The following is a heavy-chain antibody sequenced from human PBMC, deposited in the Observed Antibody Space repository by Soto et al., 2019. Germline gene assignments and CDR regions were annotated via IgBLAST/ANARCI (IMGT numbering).Heavy chain of an antibody. CDR1: GFSLSTSGVG. Sequence: QITLKESGPTLVKPTQTLTLTCTFSGFSLSTSGVGVGWIRQPPGKALEWLGFIYWDEDKRYSPSLKSRLTSTKDTSKSQVVLTMTNMAPVDTATYYCAHVFTSLAPFDSWGQGTLVTVSA. CDR3: AHVFTSLAPFDS. V-gene: IGHV2-5*02. D-gene: IGHD3-10*02. J-gene: IGHJ4*02. CDR2: IYWDEDK.